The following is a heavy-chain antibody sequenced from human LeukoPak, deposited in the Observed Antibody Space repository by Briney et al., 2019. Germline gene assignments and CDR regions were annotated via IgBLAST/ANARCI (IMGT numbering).Heavy chain of an antibody. V-gene: IGHV4-34*01. CDR1: GGSFSGYY. CDR3: ARLDIVVVPAAMSYYYYMDV. CDR2: INHSGST. J-gene: IGHJ6*03. D-gene: IGHD2-2*01. Sequence: PSETLFLTCAVYGGSFSGYYWSWIRQPPGKGLEWIGEINHSGSTNYNPSLKSRVTIPVDTSKNQFSLKLSSVTAADTAVYYCARLDIVVVPAAMSYYYYMDVWGKGTTVTVSS.